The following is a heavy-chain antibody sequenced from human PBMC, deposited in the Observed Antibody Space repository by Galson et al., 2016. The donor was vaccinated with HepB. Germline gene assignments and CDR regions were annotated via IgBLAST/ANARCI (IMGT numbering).Heavy chain of an antibody. CDR1: GFTLSTSS. Sequence: CLRLSCAVSGFTLSTSSMSWVRQAPGKGLEWVSTISADASRRYYATSVKGRFTFSRDESKNTLFLQMNSLGVEDTAIYYCAKGGSYYPVWGQGTLVTVSS. D-gene: IGHD1-26*01. V-gene: IGHV3-23*01. J-gene: IGHJ4*02. CDR3: AKGGSYYPV. CDR2: ISADASRR.